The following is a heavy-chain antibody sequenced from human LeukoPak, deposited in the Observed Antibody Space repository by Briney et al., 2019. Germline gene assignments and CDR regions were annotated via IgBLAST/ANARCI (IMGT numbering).Heavy chain of an antibody. J-gene: IGHJ4*02. CDR3: ARGGSSSWYGGFGSHYFDY. CDR1: GGSISSGDYY. D-gene: IGHD6-13*01. Sequence: SQTLSLTCTVSGGSISSGDYYWSWIRQPPGKGLEWIAYMYYSGSTYYNPSLKSRVTMSADTSKNQLSLKLSSVTAADTAVYYCARGGSSSWYGGFGSHYFDYWGQGTLVTVSS. V-gene: IGHV4-30-4*01. CDR2: MYYSGST.